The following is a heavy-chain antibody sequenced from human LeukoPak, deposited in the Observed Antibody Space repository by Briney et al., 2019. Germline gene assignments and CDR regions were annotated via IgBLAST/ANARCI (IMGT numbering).Heavy chain of an antibody. CDR2: IYTSGST. Sequence: SQTLSLTCTVSGGSISSGSYYWSWIRQPAGKGLEWIGRIYTSGSTNYNPSLKSRVTISVDTPKNQFSLKLSSVTAADTAVYYCARVRRYYDSSGYSYWGQGTLVTVPS. CDR1: GGSISSGSYY. J-gene: IGHJ4*02. V-gene: IGHV4-61*02. CDR3: ARVRRYYDSSGYSY. D-gene: IGHD3-22*01.